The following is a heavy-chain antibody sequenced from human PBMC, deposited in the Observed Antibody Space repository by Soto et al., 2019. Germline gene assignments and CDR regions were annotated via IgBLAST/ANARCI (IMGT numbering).Heavy chain of an antibody. D-gene: IGHD3-22*01. J-gene: IGHJ4*02. V-gene: IGHV1-18*01. Sequence: GAPVKVSSKASGLTFTSCGIWSVRQAPGQGLEWMGWISAYNGNTNYAQKLQGRVTMTTDTSTSTAYMELRSLRSDDTAVYYCARSAYYYDSSGSLLYWGQGTLVTVS. CDR2: ISAYNGNT. CDR1: GLTFTSCG. CDR3: ARSAYYYDSSGSLLY.